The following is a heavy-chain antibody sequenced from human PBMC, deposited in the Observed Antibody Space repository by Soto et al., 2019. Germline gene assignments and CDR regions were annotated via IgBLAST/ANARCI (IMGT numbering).Heavy chain of an antibody. J-gene: IGHJ4*02. Sequence: GGSLRLSCAASGFTFSDYYMSWIRQAPGKGLEWVSYMSSSGSTIYYAVSVKGRFTISRDNAKNSLYLQMNSLRAEDTAVYYCARHLTGDLYCFDYWGQGTLVTVSS. D-gene: IGHD7-27*01. CDR2: MSSSGSTI. V-gene: IGHV3-11*01. CDR1: GFTFSDYY. CDR3: ARHLTGDLYCFDY.